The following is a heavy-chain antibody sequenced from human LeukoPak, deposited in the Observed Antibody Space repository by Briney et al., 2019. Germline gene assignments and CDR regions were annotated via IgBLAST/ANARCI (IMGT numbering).Heavy chain of an antibody. V-gene: IGHV3-21*01. CDR2: ISSSSSYI. CDR3: ARGLGYSGSSFDY. Sequence: PGGSLRFSCAASGFTFSSYSMNWVRQAPGKGLEWVSSISSSSSYIYYADSVKGRFTISRDNAKNSLYLQMNSLRAEDTAVYYCARGLGYSGSSFDYWGQGTLVTVSS. CDR1: GFTFSSYS. J-gene: IGHJ4*02. D-gene: IGHD1-26*01.